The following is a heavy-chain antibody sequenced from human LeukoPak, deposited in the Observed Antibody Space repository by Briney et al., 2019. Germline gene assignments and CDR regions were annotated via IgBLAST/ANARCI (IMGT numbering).Heavy chain of an antibody. CDR3: AIGLRELSSFDP. Sequence: SETLSLTCTVAGASTSSHIDYWGWIRQPPGKGLEWIGSIYHNENTYYNPSLTSRVTISVDTSKNQFSLKLSSVTAADTAVYYCAIGLRELSSFDPWGQGTLVTVSS. J-gene: IGHJ5*02. CDR2: IYHNENT. D-gene: IGHD3-16*02. V-gene: IGHV4-39*07. CDR1: GASTSSHIDY.